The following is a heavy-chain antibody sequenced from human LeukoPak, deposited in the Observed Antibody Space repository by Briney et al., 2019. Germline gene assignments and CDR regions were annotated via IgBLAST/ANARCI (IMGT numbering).Heavy chain of an antibody. J-gene: IGHJ4*02. V-gene: IGHV1-46*01. CDR3: ARDPAGAATVTNSDY. D-gene: IGHD4-17*01. CDR1: GYTFTSYY. Sequence: ASVKVSCKASGYTFTSYYMHWVRQAPGQGLEWMGIINPSGGSTSYAQKFQGRVTMTRDTSTSTVYMELSSLRSEDTAVYYCARDPAGAATVTNSDYWGQGTLVTVSS. CDR2: INPSGGST.